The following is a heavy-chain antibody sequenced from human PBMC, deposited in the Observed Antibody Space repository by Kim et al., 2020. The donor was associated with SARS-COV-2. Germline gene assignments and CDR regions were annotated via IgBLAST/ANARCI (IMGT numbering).Heavy chain of an antibody. CDR1: GFTFSSYS. D-gene: IGHD6-13*01. CDR2: ISYDGSNK. CDR3: ARGKYSSSWGELDY. V-gene: IGHV3-30-3*01. Sequence: GGSLRLSCAASGFTFSSYSMHWVRQAPGKGLVWVAFISYDGSNKYYADSVKGRFTISRDNSKNTLYLQMNSLRAEDTAVYYCARGKYSSSWGELDYWGQGTLVTVSS. J-gene: IGHJ4*02.